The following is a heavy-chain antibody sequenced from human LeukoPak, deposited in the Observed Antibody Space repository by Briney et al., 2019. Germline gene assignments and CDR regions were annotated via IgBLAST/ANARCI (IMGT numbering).Heavy chain of an antibody. CDR3: AIRGGYEGWFDP. D-gene: IGHD5-12*01. CDR1: GYTLTELS. Sequence: ASVKVSCKVSGYTLTELSMHWVRQAPGKGLEWMGGFDPEDGETIYAQKFQGRVTMTEDTSTDTAYMELSSLRSEDPAVYYCAIRGGYEGWFDPWGQGTLVTVSS. CDR2: FDPEDGET. V-gene: IGHV1-24*01. J-gene: IGHJ5*02.